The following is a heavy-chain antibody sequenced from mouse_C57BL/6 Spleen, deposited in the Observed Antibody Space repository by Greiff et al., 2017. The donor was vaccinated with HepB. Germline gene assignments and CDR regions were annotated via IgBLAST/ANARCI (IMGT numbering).Heavy chain of an antibody. CDR2: IRNKANGYTT. V-gene: IGHV7-3*01. CDR3: ARYYYGSSYGGYFDY. J-gene: IGHJ2*01. CDR1: GFTFTDYY. Sequence: EVKLVESGGGLVQPGGSLSLSCAASGFTFTDYYMSWVRQPPGKALEWLGFIRNKANGYTTEYSASVKGRFTISRDNSQSILYLQMNALRAEDSATYYCARYYYGSSYGGYFDYWGQGTTLTVSS. D-gene: IGHD1-1*01.